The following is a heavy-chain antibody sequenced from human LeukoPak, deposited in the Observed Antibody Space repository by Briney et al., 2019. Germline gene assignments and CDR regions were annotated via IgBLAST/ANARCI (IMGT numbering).Heavy chain of an antibody. J-gene: IGHJ4*02. CDR1: GGSILSTNW. CDR3: ARESGAFSPFGF. D-gene: IGHD1-26*01. CDR2: VHLSGAS. V-gene: IGHV4-4*02. Sequence: PSGTLSLTCAVSGGSILSTNWWSWVRPPPGRGLEWIGEVHLSGASNYNPSLKSRVNMSIDKSRNQLSLELTSVTAADTAIYYCARESGAFSPFGFWGQGTLVTVSS.